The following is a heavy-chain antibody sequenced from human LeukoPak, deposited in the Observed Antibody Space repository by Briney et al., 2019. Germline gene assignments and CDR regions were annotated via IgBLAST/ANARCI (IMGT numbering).Heavy chain of an antibody. V-gene: IGHV1-8*01. CDR2: MNPNSGNT. D-gene: IGHD6-13*01. CDR3: ARGVAAAGVDY. Sequence: ASVKVSCKASGYTFTSYDINWVRQATGQGLEWMGWMNPNSGNTGYAQKLQGRVTMTTDTSTSTAYMELRSLRSDDTAVYYCARGVAAAGVDYWGQGTLVAVSS. J-gene: IGHJ4*02. CDR1: GYTFTSYD.